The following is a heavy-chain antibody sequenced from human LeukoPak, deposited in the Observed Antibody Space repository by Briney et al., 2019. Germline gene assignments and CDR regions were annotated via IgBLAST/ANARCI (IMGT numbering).Heavy chain of an antibody. D-gene: IGHD6-6*01. CDR3: AREEVYSSSSKFDY. CDR1: GYSISSGYY. Sequence: SETLSLTCTVSGYSISSGYYWGWIRQPPGKGLEWIGSIYHSGSTYYNPSLKSRVTISVDTSKNQFSLKLSSVTAADTAVYYCAREEVYSSSSKFDYWGQGTLVTVSS. V-gene: IGHV4-38-2*02. J-gene: IGHJ4*02. CDR2: IYHSGST.